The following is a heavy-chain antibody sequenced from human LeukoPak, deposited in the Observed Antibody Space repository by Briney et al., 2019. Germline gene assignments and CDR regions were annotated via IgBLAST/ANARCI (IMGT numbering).Heavy chain of an antibody. D-gene: IGHD4/OR15-4a*01. CDR1: GFTFSSYA. J-gene: IGHJ4*02. V-gene: IGHV3-30-3*01. CDR3: ARDWGPYPMVPLGY. Sequence: GGSLRLSCAASGFTFSSYAMHWVRQAPGKGLEWVAVISYDGSNKYYADSVKGRFTISRDNSKNTLYLQMNSLRAEDTAVYYCARDWGPYPMVPLGYWGQGTLVTVSS. CDR2: ISYDGSNK.